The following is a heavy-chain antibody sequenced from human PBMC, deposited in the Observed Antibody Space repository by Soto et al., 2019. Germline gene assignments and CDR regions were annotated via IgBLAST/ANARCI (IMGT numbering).Heavy chain of an antibody. CDR1: GFTFSSYA. Sequence: QLQLVASGGGVVQPGTSLRLSCAASGFTFSSYAMNWVRQAPGKGLEWVADILYDGSNKYYADSVKGRFTIARYNSKNILYLQMNSLRPEDTAVYYCASQPSWPLHYGGQGALVTVSS. D-gene: IGHD5-18*01. J-gene: IGHJ4*02. V-gene: IGHV3-30-3*01. CDR2: ILYDGSNK. CDR3: ASQPSWPLHY.